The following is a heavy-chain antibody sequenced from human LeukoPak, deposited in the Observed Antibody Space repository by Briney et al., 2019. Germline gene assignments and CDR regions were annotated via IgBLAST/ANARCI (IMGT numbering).Heavy chain of an antibody. D-gene: IGHD4-17*01. J-gene: IGHJ4*02. CDR1: GFTFSSFG. Sequence: GGSLRLSCAASGFTFSSFGMHWVRQAPGQGLEWVAFILYDGTNKYYADSVKGRFTISRDNAKNSLYLQMNSLRAEDTAVYYCAREDYGDYFWGQGTLVTVSS. CDR3: AREDYGDYF. V-gene: IGHV3-30*02. CDR2: ILYDGTNK.